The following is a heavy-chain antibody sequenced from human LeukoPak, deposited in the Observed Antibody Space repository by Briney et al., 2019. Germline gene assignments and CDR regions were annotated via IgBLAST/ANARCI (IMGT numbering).Heavy chain of an antibody. D-gene: IGHD3-10*01. J-gene: IGHJ4*02. CDR2: IWNDGSNK. CDR3: ARASGPFDY. CDR1: GFTFSIYG. V-gene: IGHV3-33*01. Sequence: GSLRLSCAASGFTFSIYGMHWVRQAPGKGLEWVAVIWNDGSNKYYADSVKGRFTISRDNSKNTLYLQMNSLRAEDTAVYSCARASGPFDYWGQGTLVTVSS.